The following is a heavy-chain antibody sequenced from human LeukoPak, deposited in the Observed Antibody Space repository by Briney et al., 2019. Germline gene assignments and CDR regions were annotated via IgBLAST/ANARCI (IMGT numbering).Heavy chain of an antibody. D-gene: IGHD3-22*01. CDR1: GGSFSGYY. Sequence: SETLSLTCAVYGGSFSGYYWSWIRQPPGKWLEWIGEINHSGSTNYNPSLKSRVTISVDTSKNQFSLKLSSMTAADTAVYYCARILADDSSGYYYYYYYMDVWGKGTTVTVSS. V-gene: IGHV4-34*01. CDR2: INHSGST. CDR3: ARILADDSSGYYYYYYYMDV. J-gene: IGHJ6*03.